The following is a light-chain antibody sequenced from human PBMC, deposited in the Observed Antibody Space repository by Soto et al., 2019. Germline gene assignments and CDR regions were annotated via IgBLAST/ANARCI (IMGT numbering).Light chain of an antibody. CDR3: QTWGTGFQV. CDR1: SGHSSYA. J-gene: IGLJ2*01. V-gene: IGLV4-69*01. Sequence: QSVLTQSPSASASLGASVKLTCTLSSGHSSYAIAWHQKQSGKGPRYLMDLNNDGSHSKGDGIPDRFSGSSSGAERYLIISSLQSEDEADYYCQTWGTGFQVFGGGTQLTVL. CDR2: LNNDGSH.